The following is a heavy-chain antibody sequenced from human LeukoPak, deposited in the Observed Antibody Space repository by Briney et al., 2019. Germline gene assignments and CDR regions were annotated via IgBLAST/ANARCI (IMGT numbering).Heavy chain of an antibody. Sequence: PGGSLRLSCAASGFTVSSNYMSWVRQAPGKGLEWVSVIYSGGSTYYAASVKGRFTISRDNAKNTLYLQMNSLRAEDTAVYYCASRSAYSGYDYVGYYYYGMDVGGQGTTVTVSS. CDR2: IYSGGST. CDR1: GFTVSSNY. J-gene: IGHJ6*02. V-gene: IGHV3-66*01. CDR3: ASRSAYSGYDYVGYYYYGMDV. D-gene: IGHD5-12*01.